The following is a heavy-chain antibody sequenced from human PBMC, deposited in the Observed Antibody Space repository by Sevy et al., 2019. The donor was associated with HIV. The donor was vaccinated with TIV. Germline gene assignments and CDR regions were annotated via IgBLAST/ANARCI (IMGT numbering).Heavy chain of an antibody. V-gene: IGHV3-48*03. J-gene: IGHJ4*02. CDR1: GVTFSTYE. Sequence: GGSLRLSCAASGVTFSTYEMNWVRQAPGKGREWVSYTSSTGTTIYYADSVKGRFTSSTDNAKNSPYLQMHSLSAEESAVYYCDGGAWEGIDYWGQGTLVTVSS. CDR3: DGGAWEGIDY. D-gene: IGHD1-26*01. CDR2: TSSTGTTI.